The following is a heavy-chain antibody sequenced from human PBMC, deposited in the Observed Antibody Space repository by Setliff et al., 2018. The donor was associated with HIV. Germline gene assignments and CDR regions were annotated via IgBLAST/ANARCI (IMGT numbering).Heavy chain of an antibody. CDR1: GGSISSYY. CDR3: ARRAVQDGSITSSNWFDP. CDR2: IYSSGRT. Sequence: PSETLSLTCTVSGGSISSYYWSWIRQPPGKGLEWLGRIYSSGRTNYNPSLKSRVTMSLDTSKNQFSLKLSSVTAADTAVYYCARRAVQDGSITSSNWFDPWGQGTLVTVSS. J-gene: IGHJ5*02. D-gene: IGHD2-2*01. V-gene: IGHV4-4*07.